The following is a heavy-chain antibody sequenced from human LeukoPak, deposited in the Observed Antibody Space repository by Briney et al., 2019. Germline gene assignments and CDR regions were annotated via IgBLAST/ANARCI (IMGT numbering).Heavy chain of an antibody. J-gene: IGHJ4*02. V-gene: IGHV3-7*05. Sequence: GGSLRFSCAVSGFTFSSYWINWVRQAPGKGPEWVASINPDGSERYYVDPVKGRFTISRDNAKDSLYLQMSSLRVEDTAVYYCVRGRPYWGQGTLVTVSA. CDR1: GFTFSSYW. CDR3: VRGRPY. CDR2: INPDGSER.